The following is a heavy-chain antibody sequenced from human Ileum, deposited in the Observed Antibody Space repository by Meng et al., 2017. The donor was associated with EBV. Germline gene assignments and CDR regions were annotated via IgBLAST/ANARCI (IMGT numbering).Heavy chain of an antibody. D-gene: IGHD1-14*01. CDR3: ARHHHSPTFDY. J-gene: IGHJ4*02. CDR1: GGSISSSSYY. Sequence: QLKDCVPVRVQPSGTLSLTCTVSGGSISSSSYYWAWIRQPPGEGLEWIGSVVYSGTTYYTSSLKSRVSISVDTSKNQFSLKLSSVTAADTAVYYCARHHHSPTFDYWGQGTLVTVSS. V-gene: IGHV4-39*01. CDR2: VVYSGTT.